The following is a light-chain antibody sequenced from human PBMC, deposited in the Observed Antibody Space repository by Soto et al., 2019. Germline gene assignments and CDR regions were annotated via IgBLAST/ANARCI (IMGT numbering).Light chain of an antibody. V-gene: IGLV3-21*02. CDR2: DDS. J-gene: IGLJ1*01. CDR1: RIGSKS. Sequence: SYELTQPPSVSVAPGQTARITCGGNRIGSKSVQWYEQKAGQAPVLVDYDDSDRPSGIPGRFSGSKSGNTATLTISDVGAGDDADYYCQVCDSSRDNYVFGPGTKLTVL. CDR3: QVCDSSRDNYV.